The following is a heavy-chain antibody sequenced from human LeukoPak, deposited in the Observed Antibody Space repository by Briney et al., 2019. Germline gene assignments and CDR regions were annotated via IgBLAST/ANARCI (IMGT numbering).Heavy chain of an antibody. CDR1: GFTFSNYD. Sequence: PGESLRLSCAASGFTFSNYDMSWVRQAPGKGLEWVSSISDSGGSTYYADSVKGRFTISRDNSKNTLYLQMTNLRAADTAVYYCAKDLSRAVAAGWFDPWGQGTLVIVSS. V-gene: IGHV3-23*01. J-gene: IGHJ5*02. CDR3: AKDLSRAVAAGWFDP. CDR2: ISDSGGST. D-gene: IGHD6-19*01.